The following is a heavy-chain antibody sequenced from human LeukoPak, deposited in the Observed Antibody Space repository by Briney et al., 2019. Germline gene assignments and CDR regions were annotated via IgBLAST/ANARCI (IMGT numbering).Heavy chain of an antibody. CDR1: GFTFSSYA. V-gene: IGHV3-30*04. Sequence: GGSLRLSCAASGFTFSSYAMYWVRQAPGKGLEWVAVISYDGSNKYYADSVKGRFTISRDNSKNTLYLQMNSLRAEDTAVHYCAREGEGLWFGELLPPYFDYWGQGTPVTVSS. J-gene: IGHJ4*02. CDR2: ISYDGSNK. CDR3: AREGEGLWFGELLPPYFDY. D-gene: IGHD3-10*01.